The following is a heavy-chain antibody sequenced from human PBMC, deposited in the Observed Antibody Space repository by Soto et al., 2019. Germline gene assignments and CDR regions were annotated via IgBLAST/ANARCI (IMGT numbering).Heavy chain of an antibody. V-gene: IGHV3-23*01. Sequence: PGGSLRLSCAASGFTFSSYAMSWVRQAPGKGLEWVSAISTNGRNIYYADSVKGRFTISRDNTKNSLYLQMNSLRAEDTAVYYCARLPPPSCSGGSCSPYWGQGTLVTVYS. J-gene: IGHJ4*02. CDR2: ISTNGRNI. CDR1: GFTFSSYA. D-gene: IGHD2-15*01. CDR3: ARLPPPSCSGGSCSPY.